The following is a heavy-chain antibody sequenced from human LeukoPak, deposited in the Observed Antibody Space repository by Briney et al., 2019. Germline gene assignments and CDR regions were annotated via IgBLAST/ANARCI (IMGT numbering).Heavy chain of an antibody. D-gene: IGHD6-19*01. CDR2: IYYSGST. CDR1: GGSISSYY. CDR3: ARDEGWRWYSSGP. J-gene: IGHJ5*02. Sequence: SETLSLTCTVSGGSISSYYWSWIRQPPGKGLEWIGYIYYSGSTNYNPSLKSRVTISVDTSKNQFSLKLSSVTAADTAVYYCARDEGWRWYSSGPWGQGTLVTVSS. V-gene: IGHV4-59*01.